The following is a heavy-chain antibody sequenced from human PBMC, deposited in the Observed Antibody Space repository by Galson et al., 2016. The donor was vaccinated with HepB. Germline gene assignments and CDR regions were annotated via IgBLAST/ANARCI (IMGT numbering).Heavy chain of an antibody. CDR1: GITFSSYA. CDR2: ISYDGNNK. Sequence: SLRLSCAASGITFSSYAMHWVRQAPGKGLEWVAVISYDGNNKYYADSVKGRFTISRDNSKNTLYLHMNSLRTEDTAQYYCATGPACGSHSSCYPGASWGQGTLVTVSS. V-gene: IGHV3-30-3*01. CDR3: ATGPACGSHSSCYPGAS. J-gene: IGHJ5*02. D-gene: IGHD2-15*01.